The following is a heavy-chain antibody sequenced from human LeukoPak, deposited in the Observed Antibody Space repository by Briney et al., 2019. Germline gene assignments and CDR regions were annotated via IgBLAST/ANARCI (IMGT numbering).Heavy chain of an antibody. V-gene: IGHV4-30-4*01. D-gene: IGHD3-3*01. CDR3: ARAPVGYDFWSGYPPYYYYGMDV. CDR2: IYYSGST. J-gene: IGHJ6*02. CDR1: GGSISSGDYY. Sequence: SQTLSLTCTVSGGSISSGDYYWSWIRQPPGKGLEWIGYIYYSGSTDYNPSLKSRVTISVDTSKNQFSLKLSSVTAADTAVYYCARAPVGYDFWSGYPPYYYYGMDVWGQGTTVTVSS.